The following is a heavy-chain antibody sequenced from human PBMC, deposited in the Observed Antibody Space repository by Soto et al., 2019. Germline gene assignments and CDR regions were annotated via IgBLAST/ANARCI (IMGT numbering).Heavy chain of an antibody. CDR3: AKPSQGALYYYGMDV. CDR2: INPNSGGT. Sequence: ASVKVSCKTSGYTFTSYYMHWVRQAPGQGLEWMGWINPNSGGTNYAQKFQGWVTMTRDTSISTAYMELSRLTSDDTAVYYCAKPSQGALYYYGMDVWGQGTTVTVSS. V-gene: IGHV1-2*04. CDR1: GYTFTSYY. J-gene: IGHJ6*02.